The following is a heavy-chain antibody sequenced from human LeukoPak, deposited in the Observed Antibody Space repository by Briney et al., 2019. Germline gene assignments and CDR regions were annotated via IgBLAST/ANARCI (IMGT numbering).Heavy chain of an antibody. Sequence: ASVKVSSKASGYTFTSYHMHWVRQAPGRGLEWMGIINPSGGSTTYAQKFQGRVTMTRDTPTSTVYMELSSLRSEDTALYYCARDSSSKYFNNGMDVWGQGTTVTVSS. J-gene: IGHJ6*02. CDR1: GYTFTSYH. CDR3: ARDSSSKYFNNGMDV. V-gene: IGHV1-46*01. D-gene: IGHD6-13*01. CDR2: INPSGGST.